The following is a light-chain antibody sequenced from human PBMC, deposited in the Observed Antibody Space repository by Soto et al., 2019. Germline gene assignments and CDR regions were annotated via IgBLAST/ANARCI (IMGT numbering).Light chain of an antibody. CDR1: QNIRNY. V-gene: IGKV1-39*01. J-gene: IGKJ4*01. Sequence: DIQMTQSPSSLSASVGDRVTITCRASQNIRNYLNWYQQKPGKAPKLLIDFASSLQSGVPSRFSGSGSGTDFTLTIGSLQPADFATYYCQQTYTTPLTFGGGTRWIS. CDR3: QQTYTTPLT. CDR2: FAS.